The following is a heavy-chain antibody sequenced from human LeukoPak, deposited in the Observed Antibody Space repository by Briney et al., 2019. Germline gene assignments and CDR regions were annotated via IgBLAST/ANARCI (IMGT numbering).Heavy chain of an antibody. D-gene: IGHD3-10*01. J-gene: IGHJ5*02. Sequence: SETLSLTCTASGASISSYYWSWIRQPPGKGLEWIGYIYYSGSTNYNPSLKSRVTISVDTSKNQFSLKLSSVTAADTAVYYCAREFGEGNWFDPWGQGTLVTVSS. V-gene: IGHV4-59*01. CDR3: AREFGEGNWFDP. CDR2: IYYSGST. CDR1: GASISSYY.